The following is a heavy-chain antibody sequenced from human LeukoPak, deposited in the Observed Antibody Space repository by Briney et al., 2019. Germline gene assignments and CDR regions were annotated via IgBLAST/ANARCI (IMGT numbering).Heavy chain of an antibody. J-gene: IGHJ6*02. CDR2: ISYDGSNK. CDR3: AREYCGGGSCETLMDV. D-gene: IGHD2-15*01. CDR1: GFTFSSYA. Sequence: GGSLRLSCAASGFTFSSYAIHWVRQAPGKGLEWVAVISYDGSNKYYADSVKGRFTISRDNSKNTLYLQMNSLRAEDTAVYYCAREYCGGGSCETLMDVWGQGTTVTVSS. V-gene: IGHV3-30-3*01.